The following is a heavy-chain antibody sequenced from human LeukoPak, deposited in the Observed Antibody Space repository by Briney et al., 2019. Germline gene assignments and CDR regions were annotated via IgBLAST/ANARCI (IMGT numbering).Heavy chain of an antibody. D-gene: IGHD6-13*01. Sequence: ASVKVSCKASGGTFSSYAISWVRQAPGQGLEWMGGIIPIFGTANYAQKFQGRVTITADESTSTAYMELSSLRSEDTAVYYYARGQIAAAGPDYYYYGMDVWGQGTTVTVSS. J-gene: IGHJ6*02. CDR1: GGTFSSYA. V-gene: IGHV1-69*01. CDR3: ARGQIAAAGPDYYYYGMDV. CDR2: IIPIFGTA.